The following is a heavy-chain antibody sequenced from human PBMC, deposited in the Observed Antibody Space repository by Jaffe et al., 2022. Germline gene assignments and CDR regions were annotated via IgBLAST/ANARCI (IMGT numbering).Heavy chain of an antibody. CDR2: IYYSGST. Sequence: QVQLQESGPGLVKPSETLSLTCTVSGGSISSYYWSWIRQPPGKGLEWIGYIYYSGSTNYNPSLKSRVTISVDTSKNQFSLKLSSVTAADTAVYYCARVRDPNRYCSGGSCYEPPYFDYWGQGTLVTVSS. D-gene: IGHD2-15*01. CDR1: GGSISSYY. J-gene: IGHJ4*02. CDR3: ARVRDPNRYCSGGSCYEPPYFDY. V-gene: IGHV4-59*01.